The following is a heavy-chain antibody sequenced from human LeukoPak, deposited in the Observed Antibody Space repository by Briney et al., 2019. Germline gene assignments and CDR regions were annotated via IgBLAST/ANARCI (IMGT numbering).Heavy chain of an antibody. D-gene: IGHD3-10*01. J-gene: IGHJ5*02. CDR2: IKSKTDGGTT. V-gene: IGHV3-15*01. Sequence: GGSLRLSCAASGFTFSNAWMSWVRQAPGKGLEWVGRIKSKTDGGTTDYAAPVKGRFTISRDDSKNTLYLQMNSLKTEDTAVYYCTTAQRLLWFGEGFDPWGQGTLVTVSS. CDR3: TTAQRLLWFGEGFDP. CDR1: GFTFSNAW.